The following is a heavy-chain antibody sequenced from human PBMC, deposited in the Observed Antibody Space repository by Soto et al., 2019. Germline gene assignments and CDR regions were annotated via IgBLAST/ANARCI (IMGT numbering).Heavy chain of an antibody. CDR2: SSNSGTFT. J-gene: IGHJ4*02. V-gene: IGHV3-11*03. CDR1: GFSISAHY. Sequence: GGSLSLSCGASGFSISAHYKSWMRTAPGKGLEWVSYSSNSGTFTKYADSVKGRFSISRDNAKNSLYLEINSLRGEDTAIYYCARSGDNYNVLDYWGQGTPVTVSS. D-gene: IGHD3-10*02. CDR3: ARSGDNYNVLDY.